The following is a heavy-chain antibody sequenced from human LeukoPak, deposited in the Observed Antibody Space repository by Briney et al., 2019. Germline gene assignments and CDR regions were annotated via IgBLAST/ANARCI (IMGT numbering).Heavy chain of an antibody. CDR1: GGSISSYY. V-gene: IGHV4-59*01. CDR3: ARGKGNYDILTGHAGMDV. CDR2: IYYSGST. Sequence: SETLSLTCTVSGGSISSYYWSWIRQPPGKGLEWIGYIYYSGSTNYNPSLKSRVTISVDTSKNQFSLKLSSVTAADTAVYYCARGKGNYDILTGHAGMDVWGQGTTVTVSS. J-gene: IGHJ6*02. D-gene: IGHD3-9*01.